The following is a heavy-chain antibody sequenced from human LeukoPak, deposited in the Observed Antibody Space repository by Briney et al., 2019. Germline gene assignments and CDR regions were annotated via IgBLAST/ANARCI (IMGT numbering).Heavy chain of an antibody. J-gene: IGHJ4*02. CDR2: IIPIFGTA. CDR3: AGEGPYCSSTSCYDY. D-gene: IGHD2-2*01. Sequence: SVKVSCKASGGTFSSYAISWVRQAPGQGLEWMGGIIPIFGTANYAQKFQGRVTITTDESTGTAYMELSSLRSEDTAVYYCAGEGPYCSSTSCYDYWGQGTLVTVSS. V-gene: IGHV1-69*05. CDR1: GGTFSSYA.